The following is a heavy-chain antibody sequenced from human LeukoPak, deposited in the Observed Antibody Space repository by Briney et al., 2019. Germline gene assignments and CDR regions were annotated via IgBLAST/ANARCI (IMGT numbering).Heavy chain of an antibody. J-gene: IGHJ4*02. D-gene: IGHD4-11*01. V-gene: IGHV3-33*06. CDR1: GFTFSSYG. Sequence: GGSLRLSCAASGFTFSSYGMRWVRQAPGKGLEWVAVIWYDGSNKYYADSVKGRFTISRDNSKNTLYLQMNSLRAEDTAVYYCAKDGYRNGLPHKTIDYWGQGTLVTVSS. CDR3: AKDGYRNGLPHKTIDY. CDR2: IWYDGSNK.